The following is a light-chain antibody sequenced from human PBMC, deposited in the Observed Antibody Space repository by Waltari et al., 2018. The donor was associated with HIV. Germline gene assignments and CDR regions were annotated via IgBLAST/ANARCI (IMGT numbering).Light chain of an antibody. CDR1: SSDIGGYHY. V-gene: IGLV2-14*03. CDR3: SSYTSSSTLGV. J-gene: IGLJ1*01. CDR2: DVS. Sequence: QSALTQPASVSGSPGQSITIPCTGTSSDIGGYHYVSWYQQHPGKAPKLMISDVSHRPSGVSNRFSGSKSGNTASLTISGLQAEDEADYYCSSYTSSSTLGVFGSGTKVTVL.